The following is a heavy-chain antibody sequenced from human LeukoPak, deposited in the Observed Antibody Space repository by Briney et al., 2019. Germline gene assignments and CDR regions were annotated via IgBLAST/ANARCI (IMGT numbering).Heavy chain of an antibody. V-gene: IGHV4-34*01. CDR2: INHSGST. D-gene: IGHD3-10*01. J-gene: IGHJ4*02. CDR1: GGSFSGYY. CDR3: ARMDWFGESHVDY. Sequence: SETLSHTCAVYGGSFSGYYWSWIRQPPGKGLEWIGEINHSGSTNYNPSLKSRVTISVDTSKNQFSLKLSSVTAADTAVYYCARMDWFGESHVDYWGQGTLVTVSS.